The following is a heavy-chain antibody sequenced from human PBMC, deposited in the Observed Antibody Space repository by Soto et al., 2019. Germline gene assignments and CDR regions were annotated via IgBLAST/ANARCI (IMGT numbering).Heavy chain of an antibody. D-gene: IGHD6-13*01. J-gene: IGHJ4*02. CDR1: GGSISSSSYY. CDR2: FYYSGST. V-gene: IGHV4-39*01. Sequence: SETLSLTCTVSGGSISSSSYYWGWIRQPPGKGLEWIGSFYYSGSTYYNPSLKSRVTISVDTSKNQFSLKLSSVTAADTAVYYCARRQSSSWYGLWGQGTLVTVSS. CDR3: ARRQSSSWYGL.